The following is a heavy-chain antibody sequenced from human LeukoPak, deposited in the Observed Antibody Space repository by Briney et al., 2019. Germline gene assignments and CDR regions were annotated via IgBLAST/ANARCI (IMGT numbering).Heavy chain of an antibody. CDR2: INHGGST. Sequence: PSETLSLTCAVYGGSFSSYYWSWIRQPPGKGLEWIGEINHGGSTNYNPSLKSRVTISVDTSKNQFSLMLSSVTAADTAVYYCARGHGALDIPMVRVEIFDYWGQGTLVTVSS. J-gene: IGHJ4*02. D-gene: IGHD5-18*01. V-gene: IGHV4-34*01. CDR1: GGSFSSYY. CDR3: ARGHGALDIPMVRVEIFDY.